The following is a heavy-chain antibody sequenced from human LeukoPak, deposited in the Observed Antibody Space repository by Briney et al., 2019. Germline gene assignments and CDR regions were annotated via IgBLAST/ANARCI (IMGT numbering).Heavy chain of an antibody. D-gene: IGHD3-9*01. CDR1: GFTFSSYW. CDR3: ARDRNDILTGYWDDAFDI. J-gene: IGHJ3*02. V-gene: IGHV3-7*01. CDR2: IKQDGSEK. Sequence: GGSLRLSCAASGFTFSSYWMSWVRQAPGKGLEWVANIKQDGSEKYYVDSVKGRFTISRDNAKNSLYLQMNSLRAEDTAVYYCARDRNDILTGYWDDAFDIWGQGTMVTVSS.